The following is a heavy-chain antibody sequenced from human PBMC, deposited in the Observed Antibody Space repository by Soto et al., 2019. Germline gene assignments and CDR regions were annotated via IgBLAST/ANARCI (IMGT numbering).Heavy chain of an antibody. CDR3: ARSYANYYDSSGYYYYYYGMDV. CDR2: IYHSGST. Sequence: SETLSLTCTVSGGSISSGGYSWSWIQQPPGKGLEWIGYIYHSGSTYYNPSLKSRVTISVDRSKNQFSLKLSSVTAADTAVYYCARSYANYYDSSGYYYYYYGMDVWGQGTTVTVSS. D-gene: IGHD3-22*01. CDR1: GGSISSGGYS. V-gene: IGHV4-30-2*01. J-gene: IGHJ6*02.